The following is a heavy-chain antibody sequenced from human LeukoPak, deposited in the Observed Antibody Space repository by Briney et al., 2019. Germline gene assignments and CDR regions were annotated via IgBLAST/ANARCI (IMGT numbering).Heavy chain of an antibody. CDR2: IYYSGST. V-gene: IGHV4-59*01. Sequence: PSETLSLTRTVSGASISSYYWSWIRQPPGKGLEWIAYIYYSGSTNYNPSLKSRVTISLDTSKSQFSLKLSSVTAADTAVYYCATLAAYRFDPWGQGTLVTVSS. J-gene: IGHJ5*02. CDR1: GASISSYY. D-gene: IGHD6-25*01. CDR3: ATLAAYRFDP.